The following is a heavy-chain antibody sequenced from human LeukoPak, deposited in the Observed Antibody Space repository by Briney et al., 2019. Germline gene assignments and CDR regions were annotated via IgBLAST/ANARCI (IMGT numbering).Heavy chain of an antibody. Sequence: PSETLSLTCAVYGGSFSGYYWSWIRQPPGKGLEWIGEINHSGSTNYNPSLKSRVTISVDTSKNQFSLKLSSVTAADTAVYHCARSQEPGRGNAFDIWGQGTMVTVSS. CDR3: ARSQEPGRGNAFDI. CDR1: GGSFSGYY. V-gene: IGHV4-34*01. J-gene: IGHJ3*02. CDR2: INHSGST. D-gene: IGHD3-10*01.